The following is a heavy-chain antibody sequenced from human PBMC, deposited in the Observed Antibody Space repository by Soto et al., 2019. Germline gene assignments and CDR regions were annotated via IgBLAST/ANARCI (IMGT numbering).Heavy chain of an antibody. D-gene: IGHD3-10*01. CDR2: IDRIASPT. V-gene: IGHV3-48*01. CDR3: ASQKLLFFWDATFRDAFDF. Sequence: GGSLRLSCAASGFSFSGYSMNWVRQVPGMGLEWISYIDRIASPTYYADSVKGRFTISRDTSKNSLYLQMNGLRADDTAVYYCASQKLLFFWDATFRDAFDFSGRGTMVTV. CDR1: GFSFSGYS. J-gene: IGHJ3*01.